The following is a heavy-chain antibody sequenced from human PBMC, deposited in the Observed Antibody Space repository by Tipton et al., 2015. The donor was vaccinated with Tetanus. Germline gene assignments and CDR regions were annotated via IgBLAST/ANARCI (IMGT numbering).Heavy chain of an antibody. D-gene: IGHD3-3*01. Sequence: GLVKPSETLSLTCTVSGASLRGGDYHWSWIRQPPGKGLEWLAYISGSGATNSNYYLKSRITMTRDTSRNQFSLRLTSVTAADTAVYYCARIHDYWSGYFDFWGQGTLVTVSP. CDR1: GASLRGGDYH. CDR3: ARIHDYWSGYFDF. V-gene: IGHV4-61*08. CDR2: ISGSGAT. J-gene: IGHJ4*02.